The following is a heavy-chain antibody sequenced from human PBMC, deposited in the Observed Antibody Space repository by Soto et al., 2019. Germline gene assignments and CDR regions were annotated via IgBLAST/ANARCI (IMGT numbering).Heavy chain of an antibody. CDR1: GFTFSTIA. J-gene: IGHJ6*02. Sequence: EVQLLESGGGFEQPGGSLRLSRAASGFTFSTIAMAWVRQAPGKGLEWVSSISPSGDYAYFADSVKGRFTMSRDNSKNTVYLQLDSLRVEDTATYYCVKATSGGLLYYGMEVWGQGTTVTVSS. CDR3: VKATSGGLLYYGMEV. CDR2: ISPSGDYA. V-gene: IGHV3-23*01. D-gene: IGHD1-26*01.